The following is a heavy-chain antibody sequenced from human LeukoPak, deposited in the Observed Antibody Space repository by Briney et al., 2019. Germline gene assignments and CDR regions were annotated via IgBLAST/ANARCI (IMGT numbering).Heavy chain of an antibody. CDR3: ARDKPPEMARNAFDI. Sequence: SVKLSCKASGGTFSSYAISWVRQAPGQGLEWMGGIIPIFGTANYAQKFQGRVTITTDESTSTAYMELSSLRSEDTAVYYCARDKPPEMARNAFDIWGQGTMVTVSS. V-gene: IGHV1-69*05. J-gene: IGHJ3*02. CDR2: IIPIFGTA. CDR1: GGTFSSYA. D-gene: IGHD5-24*01.